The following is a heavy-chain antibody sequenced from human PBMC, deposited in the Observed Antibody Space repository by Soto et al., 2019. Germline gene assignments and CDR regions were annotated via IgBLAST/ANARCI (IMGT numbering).Heavy chain of an antibody. Sequence: EVQLVESGGCLIQPGGSLRLSCAVSGITVTNNYMSWVRQAPGKGLEWVSIISGGGSTYYADSVKGRFTISRDNFKNTLYIQMNSLRAEDTAVYYWPVTYYDFPECFDPWGQGTLVTVSS. V-gene: IGHV3-53*01. CDR2: ISGGGST. CDR1: GITVTNNY. CDR3: PVTYYDFPECFDP. D-gene: IGHD3-3*01. J-gene: IGHJ5*02.